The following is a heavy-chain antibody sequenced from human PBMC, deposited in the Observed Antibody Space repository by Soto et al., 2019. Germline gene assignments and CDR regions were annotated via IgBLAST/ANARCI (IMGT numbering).Heavy chain of an antibody. D-gene: IGHD3-22*01. V-gene: IGHV4-30-4*01. CDR1: GGSISSGDYY. Sequence: TSETLSLTCTVSGGSISSGDYYWSWIRQPPGKGLEWIGYIYYSGSTYYNPSLKSRVTISVDTSKNQFSLKLSSVTAADTAVYYCARAADYYDSSGYYYYYGMDVWGQGTTVTVSS. CDR2: IYYSGST. CDR3: ARAADYYDSSGYYYYYGMDV. J-gene: IGHJ6*02.